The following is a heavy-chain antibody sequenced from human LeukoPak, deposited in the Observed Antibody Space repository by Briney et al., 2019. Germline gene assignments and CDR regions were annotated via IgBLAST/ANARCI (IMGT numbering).Heavy chain of an antibody. Sequence: GGSLRLSCATSGFTFSTYSMSWARQPPGKGLEWISAISDNGVSTFYADSVKGRFTISRDTSISTMYLQMSGLRAEDTAVYYCAKVWFNNALDIWGRGTMVTVSS. CDR1: GFTFSTYS. J-gene: IGHJ3*02. V-gene: IGHV3-23*01. CDR3: AKVWFNNALDI. CDR2: ISDNGVST. D-gene: IGHD3-10*01.